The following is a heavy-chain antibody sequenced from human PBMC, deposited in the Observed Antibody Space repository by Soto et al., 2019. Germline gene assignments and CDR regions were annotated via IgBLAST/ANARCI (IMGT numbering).Heavy chain of an antibody. Sequence: EVLLLESGGDLVQPGGSLRLSCAASGFTLINFAMCWVRQTPEKGLEWVAGISSRDGRTYYAESVRGRFTISRDNSNLYLQMTSLRAEDTATYYCAKNRGNSGGAWPIFDHWGQGTLVSVSS. D-gene: IGHD6-19*01. V-gene: IGHV3-23*01. CDR3: AKNRGNSGGAWPIFDH. CDR1: GFTLINFA. J-gene: IGHJ4*02. CDR2: ISSRDGRT.